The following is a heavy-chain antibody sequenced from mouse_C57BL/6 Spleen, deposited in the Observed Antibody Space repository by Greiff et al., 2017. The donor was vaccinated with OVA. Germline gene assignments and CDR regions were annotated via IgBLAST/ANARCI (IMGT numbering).Heavy chain of an antibody. D-gene: IGHD1-1*01. Sequence: VQLQQSGPVLVKPGPSVKISCKASGFTFTDYYMHWVKQSHGKSLEWIGLVYPYNGGTSYNQKFKGKATLTVDTSSSTAYMELNSLTSEDSAVYYCARTITTVVPPHWYCDVWGTGTTVTVSS. CDR2: VYPYNGGT. CDR3: ARTITTVVPPHWYCDV. V-gene: IGHV1-36*01. CDR1: GFTFTDYY. J-gene: IGHJ1*03.